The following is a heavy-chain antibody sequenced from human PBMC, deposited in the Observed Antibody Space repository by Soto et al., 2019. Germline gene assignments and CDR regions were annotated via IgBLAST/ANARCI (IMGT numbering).Heavy chain of an antibody. J-gene: IGHJ4*02. CDR1: GFTFSSYA. Sequence: EVQLLESGGGLVQPGGSLRLSCAASGFTFSSYAMSWVRQAPGKGLEWVSAISGSGGSTYYADSVKGRFTISRDDSKNTLYLQMNSLRAEDTAVYYCAKDKGYFDWLRDYWGQGTLVTVSS. CDR2: ISGSGGST. CDR3: AKDKGYFDWLRDY. V-gene: IGHV3-23*01. D-gene: IGHD3-9*01.